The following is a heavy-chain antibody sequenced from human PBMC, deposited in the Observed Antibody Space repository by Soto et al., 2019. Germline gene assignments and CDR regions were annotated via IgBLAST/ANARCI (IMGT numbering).Heavy chain of an antibody. D-gene: IGHD1-26*01. Sequence: QVQLVESGGGVVQPGRSLRLSCAASGFPFTSYGMHWVREGPGKGLEWVAVISFDGTDKFYADSVKGRFTISRDNSKNTLYLQMDSLRPEDTALYYCVVGQFYFDYRGQGTLVIVSS. CDR1: GFPFTSYG. J-gene: IGHJ4*02. CDR3: VVGQFYFDY. V-gene: IGHV3-30*03. CDR2: ISFDGTDK.